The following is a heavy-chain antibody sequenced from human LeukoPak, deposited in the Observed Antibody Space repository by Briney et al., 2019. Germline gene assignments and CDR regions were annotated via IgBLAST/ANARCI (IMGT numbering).Heavy chain of an antibody. J-gene: IGHJ4*02. Sequence: ASVKVSCKVSGYTLTELSMHWVRQAPGKGLEWMGGFDPEDGETIYAQKFQGRVTMTEDTSTDTAHMELSSLRSEDTAVYYCATDNKGYYLEPFDYWGQGTLVTVSS. CDR1: GYTLTELS. CDR2: FDPEDGET. D-gene: IGHD3-10*01. CDR3: ATDNKGYYLEPFDY. V-gene: IGHV1-24*01.